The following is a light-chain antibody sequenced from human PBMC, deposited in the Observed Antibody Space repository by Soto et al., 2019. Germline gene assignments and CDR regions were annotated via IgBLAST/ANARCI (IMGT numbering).Light chain of an antibody. V-gene: IGKV1-12*01. CDR3: QQADSFPHS. J-gene: IGKJ4*01. Sequence: DIQMTQSPSSLSASIGDRVTISCRASQSFYTWLVWYQQKPGKDPKLLIYAASSLQSGVPSRFSSSGYGTDFTRHISSLQHEDSAPYCCQQADSFPHSFGGGTQVEI. CDR1: QSFYTW. CDR2: AAS.